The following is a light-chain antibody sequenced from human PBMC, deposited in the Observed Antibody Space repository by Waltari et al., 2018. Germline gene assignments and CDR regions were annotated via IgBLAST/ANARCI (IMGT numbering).Light chain of an antibody. CDR3: QQYDALPLT. Sequence: DIHMTQSPSSLSASIGDRVIITCRASQDITSYLNWYQQKPGKAPNLLIYAANRLESGVPSRFSGSGSGTEFILTISSLQPEDFATYYCQQYDALPLTFGGGTKAEI. CDR1: QDITSY. CDR2: AAN. V-gene: IGKV1-39*01. J-gene: IGKJ4*01.